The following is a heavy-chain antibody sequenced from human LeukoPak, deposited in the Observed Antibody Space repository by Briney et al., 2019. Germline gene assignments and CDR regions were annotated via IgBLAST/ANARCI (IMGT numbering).Heavy chain of an antibody. V-gene: IGHV3-7*01. Sequence: PGGSLRLSCAASGFPFSSYSMTWVRQAPGKGLEWVANIKPDGTTKFYVDSVKGRFTISRDNALNSLYLQMNSLRAEDTAVYYCARDPSGSDFDYWGQGTLVTVSS. CDR3: ARDPSGSDFDY. CDR1: GFPFSSYS. D-gene: IGHD5-12*01. J-gene: IGHJ4*02. CDR2: IKPDGTTK.